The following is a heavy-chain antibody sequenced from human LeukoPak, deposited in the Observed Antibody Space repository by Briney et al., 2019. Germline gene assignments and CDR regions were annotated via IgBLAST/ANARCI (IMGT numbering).Heavy chain of an antibody. CDR3: TTGPTVTTRNYYYYYMDV. D-gene: IGHD4-17*01. Sequence: GGSLRLSCAASGFTFSSYSMTWVRQAPGKGLEWVGRIKSKTDGGTTDYAAPVKGRFTISRDDSKNTLYLQMNSLKTEDTAVYYCTTGPTVTTRNYYYYYMDVWGKGTTVTVSS. CDR2: IKSKTDGGTT. V-gene: IGHV3-15*01. CDR1: GFTFSSYS. J-gene: IGHJ6*03.